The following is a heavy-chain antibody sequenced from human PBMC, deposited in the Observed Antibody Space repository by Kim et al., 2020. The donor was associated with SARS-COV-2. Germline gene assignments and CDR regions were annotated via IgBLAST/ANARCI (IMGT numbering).Heavy chain of an antibody. CDR3: ARWHKCTSCPMIYYYGMDV. CDR2: ISAYNGNT. CDR1: GYTFTSYG. D-gene: IGHD2-2*01. J-gene: IGHJ6*02. Sequence: ASVKVSCKASGYTFTSYGISWVRQAPGQGLEWMGWISAYNGNTNYAQKLQGRVTMTTDTSTSTAYMELRSLRSDDTAVYYCARWHKCTSCPMIYYYGMDVWGQGTTVTVSS. V-gene: IGHV1-18*04.